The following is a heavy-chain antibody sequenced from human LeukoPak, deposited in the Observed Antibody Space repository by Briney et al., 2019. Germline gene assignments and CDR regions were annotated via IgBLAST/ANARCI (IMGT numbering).Heavy chain of an antibody. V-gene: IGHV1-2*02. J-gene: IGHJ4*02. Sequence: GASVKVSCKASGYTFTGYYMHWVRQAPGQGFEWMGWINPNSGGTNYAQKFQGRVTMTRDTSISTAYMELSRLRSDDTAVYYCARGVAGGYYDSSGPSWPYYWGQGTLVTVSS. CDR3: ARGVAGGYYDSSGPSWPYY. CDR1: GYTFTGYY. CDR2: INPNSGGT. D-gene: IGHD3-22*01.